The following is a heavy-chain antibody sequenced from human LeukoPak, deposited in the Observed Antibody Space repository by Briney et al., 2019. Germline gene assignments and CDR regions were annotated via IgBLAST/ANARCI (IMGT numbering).Heavy chain of an antibody. CDR2: ITSSSSSM. CDR3: AKDIAPSGYYYYFDY. V-gene: IGHV3-21*04. Sequence: GGSLRLSCVASGFTFSIYTMSWVRQAPGKGLEWVSSITSSSSSMYSADSVKGRLTISRDNAKNSLYLQMNSLRAEDTALYYCAKDIAPSGYYYYFDYWGQGTLVTVSS. D-gene: IGHD3-22*01. CDR1: GFTFSIYT. J-gene: IGHJ4*02.